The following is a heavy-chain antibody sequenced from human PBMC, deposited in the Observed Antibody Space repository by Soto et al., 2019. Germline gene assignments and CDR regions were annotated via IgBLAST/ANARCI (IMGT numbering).Heavy chain of an antibody. D-gene: IGHD3-22*01. V-gene: IGHV4-4*02. CDR2: IYHSGST. CDR1: GGSISSSNW. Sequence: PSETLSLTCAVSGGSISSSNWWSWVRQPPGKGLEWIGEIYHSGSTNHNPSLKSRVTISVDKSKNQFSLKLSSVTAADTAVYYCARGKRFDYYDTSGTVDAFDIWGKGTMVTVSS. CDR3: ARGKRFDYYDTSGTVDAFDI. J-gene: IGHJ3*02.